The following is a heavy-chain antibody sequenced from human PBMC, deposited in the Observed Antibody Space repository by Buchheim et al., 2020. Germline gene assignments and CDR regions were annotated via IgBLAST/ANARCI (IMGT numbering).Heavy chain of an antibody. D-gene: IGHD3-16*01. CDR2: ISGRGGST. V-gene: IGHV3-23*01. J-gene: IGHJ4*02. CDR3: AYPYGGGGWYYFDY. CDR1: GFTFSSYA. Sequence: EVQLLESGGGLVQPGGSLRLSCAAPGFTFSSYAMSWVRQAPGKGLEWVSGISGRGGSTYYADSVKGRFTISRDNSKNTLYLQMNSLRVEDTAVYYFAYPYGGGGWYYFDYWGQGTL.